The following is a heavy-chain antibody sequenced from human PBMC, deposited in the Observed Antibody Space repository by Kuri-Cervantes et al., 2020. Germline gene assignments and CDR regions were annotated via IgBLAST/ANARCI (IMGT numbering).Heavy chain of an antibody. CDR2: INHRGST. J-gene: IGHJ4*02. V-gene: IGHV4-34*01. CDR3: ASSSGYPTADY. CDR1: GGSFSGYS. Sequence: SQSLSLTRAVYGGSFSGYSWSWIRQPPGKGLEWIGEINHRGSTNYNPSLKSRVTISVDTSKNQFSLKLSSVTAADTAVYYCASSSGYPTADYWGQGTLVTVSS. D-gene: IGHD3-22*01.